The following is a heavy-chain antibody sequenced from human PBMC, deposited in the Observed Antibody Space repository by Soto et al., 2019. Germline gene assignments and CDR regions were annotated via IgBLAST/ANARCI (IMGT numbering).Heavy chain of an antibody. CDR3: AAGPLDGYCSGGSCYGAFDI. Sequence: QVQLVQSGAEVKKPGSSVKVSCKASGGTFSSYAISWVRQAPGQGLEWMGGIIPIFGTANYAQKFQGRVTITADESTSTAYMELSSLRSEDTAVYYCAAGPLDGYCSGGSCYGAFDIWGQGTMVTVSS. V-gene: IGHV1-69*01. D-gene: IGHD2-15*01. CDR1: GGTFSSYA. J-gene: IGHJ3*02. CDR2: IIPIFGTA.